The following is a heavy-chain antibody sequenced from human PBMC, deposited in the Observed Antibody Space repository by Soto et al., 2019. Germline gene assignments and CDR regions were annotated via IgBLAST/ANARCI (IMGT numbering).Heavy chain of an antibody. CDR1: CASISGSYYY. D-gene: IGHD1-20*01. J-gene: IGHJ4*02. Sequence: PSETLSLTCAVSCASISGSYYYWAWLRQSPGKGPEWIGSVFYTGFTSYNPSLESRVSVSVDTSKSQFSLKLSAVTAADTAVYYCATSQKGYNWNYFDHWGQGALVTVS. CDR2: VFYTGFT. V-gene: IGHV4-39*01. CDR3: ATSQKGYNWNYFDH.